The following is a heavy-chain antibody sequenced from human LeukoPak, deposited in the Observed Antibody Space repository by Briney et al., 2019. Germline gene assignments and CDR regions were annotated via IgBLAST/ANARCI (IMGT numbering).Heavy chain of an antibody. CDR2: ISDSGDST. D-gene: IGHD5-12*01. CDR1: GFTFSSYA. CDR3: AKDTGVATIIYWYFDL. Sequence: GGSLRLSCAASGFTFSSYAMSWVRQAPGKGLDWVSGISDSGDSTYYADSVKGRFTISRDNSKNTLCLQMNSLRAEDTAVYYCAKDTGVATIIYWYFDLWGRGTLVTVSS. J-gene: IGHJ2*01. V-gene: IGHV3-23*01.